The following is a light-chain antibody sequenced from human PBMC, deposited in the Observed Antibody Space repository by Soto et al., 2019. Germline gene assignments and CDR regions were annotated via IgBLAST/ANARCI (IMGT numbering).Light chain of an antibody. CDR1: QSPSNIY. Sequence: EFVLTQSPGTLSLSPGEGATLSCRATQSPSNIYLDWYQQKSVQDARMLIYGASSRATGIPARLSGSGSGTDFTLTISRLEPEDFAVYYCQQYGSSPWTFGQGTKVDIK. J-gene: IGKJ1*01. CDR2: GAS. V-gene: IGKV3-20*01. CDR3: QQYGSSPWT.